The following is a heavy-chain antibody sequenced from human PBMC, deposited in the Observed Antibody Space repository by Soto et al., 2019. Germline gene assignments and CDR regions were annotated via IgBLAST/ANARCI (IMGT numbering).Heavy chain of an antibody. Sequence: GGSLRLSCAASGFTFSSYSMNWVRQAPGKGLEWVSYISSSSSTIYYADSVKGRFTISRDNAKNSLYLQMNSLRDEDTAVYYCARRIGWHYDPSSLDYYYYGMDVWGQGTTVTVSS. V-gene: IGHV3-48*02. D-gene: IGHD3-3*01. CDR2: ISSSSSTI. CDR1: GFTFSSYS. CDR3: ARRIGWHYDPSSLDYYYYGMDV. J-gene: IGHJ6*02.